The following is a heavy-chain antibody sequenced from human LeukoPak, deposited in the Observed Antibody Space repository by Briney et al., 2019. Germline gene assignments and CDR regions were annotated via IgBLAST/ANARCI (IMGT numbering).Heavy chain of an antibody. CDR3: VKDAYQYCGTTSCYAAFDI. D-gene: IGHD2-2*01. CDR2: INSNGDST. V-gene: IGHV3-64D*06. J-gene: IGHJ3*02. CDR1: GFTFNNYP. Sequence: SGGSLRLSCSASGFTFNNYPMHWVRRAPGRGLEYVSAINSNGDSTYNADSVKGRFTISRDNSKNTLYLQMSSLRVEDTAVYYCVKDAYQYCGTTSCYAAFDIWGQGTMVTVSS.